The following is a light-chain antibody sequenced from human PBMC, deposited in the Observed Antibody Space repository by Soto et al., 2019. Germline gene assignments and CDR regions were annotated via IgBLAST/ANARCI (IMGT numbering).Light chain of an antibody. CDR1: STNIGRNT. Sequence: QSVLTQTPSASGTPGQRVSISCSGSSTNIGRNTVIWYQQVPGTTPKVRIYSNSQRTCGVPDRFSGSKSGTSASLAISGLQSDDEADYYCAAWDGSLNGVVFGGGTKLTVL. CDR3: AAWDGSLNGVV. J-gene: IGLJ2*01. V-gene: IGLV1-44*01. CDR2: SNS.